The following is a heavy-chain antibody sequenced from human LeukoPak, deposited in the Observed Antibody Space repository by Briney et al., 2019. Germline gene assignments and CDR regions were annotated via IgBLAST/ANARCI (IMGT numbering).Heavy chain of an antibody. V-gene: IGHV3-48*03. Sequence: PGGSLRLSCAASGFTFSSYGMNWVRQAPGKGLEWVAYISSSGSNIHYADAVKGRFTISRDNAKNSLYLQMNSLRAEDTAAYYCARDLAVEGVLDSWGPGTLVTVSS. J-gene: IGHJ4*02. CDR3: ARDLAVEGVLDS. D-gene: IGHD6-19*01. CDR1: GFTFSSYG. CDR2: ISSSGSNI.